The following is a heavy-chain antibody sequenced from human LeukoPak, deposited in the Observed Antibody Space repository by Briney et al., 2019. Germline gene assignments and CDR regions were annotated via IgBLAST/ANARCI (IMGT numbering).Heavy chain of an antibody. CDR3: AKEFRPVSSYWYFDL. J-gene: IGHJ2*01. D-gene: IGHD6-6*01. CDR1: GFTFSSYF. CDR2: ISSSSSYI. V-gene: IGHV3-21*01. Sequence: PGGSLRLSCAASGFTFSSYFMNWVRQAPGKGLEWVSSISSSSSYIYYADSVKGQFTISRDNAKNSLYLQMSSLRAEDTAVYYCAKEFRPVSSYWYFDLWGRGTLVTVSS.